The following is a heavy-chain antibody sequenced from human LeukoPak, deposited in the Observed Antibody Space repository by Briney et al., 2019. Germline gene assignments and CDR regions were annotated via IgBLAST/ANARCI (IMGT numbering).Heavy chain of an antibody. Sequence: QPGRSLRLSCAASGFTFDDYAMHWVRQAPGKGLEWVSGISWNSGSMGYADSVKGRFTISRDNAKNSLYLQMNSLRAEDTALYYCAKDILVYHGMDVWGQGTTVTVSS. V-gene: IGHV3-9*01. J-gene: IGHJ6*02. D-gene: IGHD2/OR15-2a*01. CDR3: AKDILVYHGMDV. CDR1: GFTFDDYA. CDR2: ISWNSGSM.